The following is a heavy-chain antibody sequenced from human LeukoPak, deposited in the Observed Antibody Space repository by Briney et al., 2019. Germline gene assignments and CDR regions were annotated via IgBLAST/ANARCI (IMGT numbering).Heavy chain of an antibody. CDR3: ARAETEYYYDSSGYPYFDY. CDR1: GYTFTGYY. V-gene: IGHV1-2*02. J-gene: IGHJ4*02. D-gene: IGHD3-22*01. CDR2: INPNSGGT. Sequence: GASVKVSCKASGYTFTGYYMHWVRQAPGQGLEWMGWINPNSGGTNYAQKSQGRVTMTRDTSISTAYMELSRLRSDDTAVYYCARAETEYYYDSSGYPYFDYWGQGTLVAVSS.